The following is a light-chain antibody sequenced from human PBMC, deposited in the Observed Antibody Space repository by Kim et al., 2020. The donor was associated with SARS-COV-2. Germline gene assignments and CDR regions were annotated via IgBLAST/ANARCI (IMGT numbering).Light chain of an antibody. CDR1: SSNIGSNT. Sequence: GQRVTISCTGSSSNIGSNTVNGYQQRPGTAPKLLIYSNNQRPSGVPDRFSGSKSGTSASLAISGLQSEDEADYYCAAWEDSLNGPVFGGGTQLTVL. CDR2: SNN. V-gene: IGLV1-44*01. J-gene: IGLJ3*02. CDR3: AAWEDSLNGPV.